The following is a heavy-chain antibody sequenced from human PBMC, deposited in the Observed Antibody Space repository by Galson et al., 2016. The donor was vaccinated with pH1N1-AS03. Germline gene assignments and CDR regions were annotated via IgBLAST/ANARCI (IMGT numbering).Heavy chain of an antibody. CDR2: IYWDDDK. Sequence: PALVKPTQTLTLTCAFSGFSLATSGVGVGWIRQPPGKALEWLALIYWDDDKLYSPSLKSRLTVTKDTSKNLVVFTLTDMDPVDTATYFCTRSRYYNTNLYYFDYWGQGTLVTVSS. CDR1: GFSLATSGVG. J-gene: IGHJ4*02. V-gene: IGHV2-5*02. D-gene: IGHD2/OR15-2a*01. CDR3: TRSRYYNTNLYYFDY.